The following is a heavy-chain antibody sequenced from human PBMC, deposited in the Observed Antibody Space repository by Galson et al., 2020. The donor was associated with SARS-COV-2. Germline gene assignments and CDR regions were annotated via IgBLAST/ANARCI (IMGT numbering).Heavy chain of an antibody. V-gene: IGHV3-11*04. D-gene: IGHD2-21*02. CDR2: ISSSSST. CDR1: GFTFSDYN. Sequence: GGSLRLSCAASGFTFSDYNMAWIRQAPGKGLEWVSFISSSSSTYDSVKGRFTISRDNAKNSLFLQMNTLRAEDTAVYFCARVGWVSATFFDFWGQGALVTVSS. CDR3: ARVGWVSATFFDF. J-gene: IGHJ4*02.